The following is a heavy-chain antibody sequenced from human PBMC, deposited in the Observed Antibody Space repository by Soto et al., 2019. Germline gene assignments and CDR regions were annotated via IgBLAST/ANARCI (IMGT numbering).Heavy chain of an antibody. CDR2: ISGSGGST. CDR1: GFTFSSYA. D-gene: IGHD2-15*01. CDR3: AKGKATLVRYYGMDV. V-gene: IGHV3-23*01. Sequence: AGGSLRLSCAASGFTFSSYAMSWVRQAPGKGLEWVSAISGSGGSTYYADSVKGWFTISRDNSKNTLYLQMNSLRAEDTAVYYCAKGKATLVRYYGMDVWGQGTTVTVSS. J-gene: IGHJ6*02.